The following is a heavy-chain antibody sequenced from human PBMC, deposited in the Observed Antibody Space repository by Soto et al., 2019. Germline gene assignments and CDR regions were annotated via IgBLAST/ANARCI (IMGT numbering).Heavy chain of an antibody. Sequence: GASVKVSCKASGGTFSSYAISWVRQAPGQGLEWMGGIIPIFGTANYAQKFQGRVTITADESTSTAYMELSSLRSEDTAVYYCARDLLGHCSSTSCYEGRYYYGMDVWGQGTTVTVSS. CDR2: IIPIFGTA. V-gene: IGHV1-69*13. CDR1: GGTFSSYA. CDR3: ARDLLGHCSSTSCYEGRYYYGMDV. D-gene: IGHD2-2*01. J-gene: IGHJ6*02.